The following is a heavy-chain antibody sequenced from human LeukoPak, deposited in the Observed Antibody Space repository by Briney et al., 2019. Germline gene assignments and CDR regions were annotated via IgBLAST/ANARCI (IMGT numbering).Heavy chain of an antibody. Sequence: SETLSLTCTVSGDSISSGSYYCSWLRQPAGKGLEWIGRIYTTGGTNYNPSLKSRVTISADTFKNQLSLKLTAVTAADTAVYYCVREGGYYHGSGSSSNPQDYWGQGTLVTVSS. CDR3: VREGGYYHGSGSSSNPQDY. CDR1: GDSISSGSYY. V-gene: IGHV4-61*02. CDR2: IYTTGGT. J-gene: IGHJ4*02. D-gene: IGHD3-10*01.